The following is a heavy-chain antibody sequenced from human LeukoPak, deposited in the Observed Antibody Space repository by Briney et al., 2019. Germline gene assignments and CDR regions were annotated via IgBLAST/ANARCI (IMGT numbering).Heavy chain of an antibody. CDR1: GFTFSSYS. D-gene: IGHD3-3*02. CDR3: ARETGFIFGYFDY. CDR2: ISSSSSTI. J-gene: IGHJ4*02. Sequence: GGSLRLSCAASGFTFSSYSMSWVRQAPGKGMEWVSYISSSSSTIYYADSVKGRFTISRDNAKNSLYLQMNSLRAEDTAVYYCARETGFIFGYFDYWGQGTLVTVSS. V-gene: IGHV3-48*01.